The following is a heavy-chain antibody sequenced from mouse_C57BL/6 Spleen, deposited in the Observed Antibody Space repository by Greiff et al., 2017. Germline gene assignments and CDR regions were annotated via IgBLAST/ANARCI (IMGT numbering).Heavy chain of an antibody. J-gene: IGHJ2*01. CDR3: ARRDGGFDY. V-gene: IGHV7-3*01. D-gene: IGHD3-3*01. CDR2: IRNKANGYTT. CDR1: GFTFTDYY. Sequence: EVKLVESGGGLVQPGGSLSLSCAASGFTFTDYYMSWVRQPPGKALEWLGFIRNKANGYTTEYSASVKGRFTISRDNSQSILYLQMNALRAEDSATYYCARRDGGFDYWGQGTTLTVSS.